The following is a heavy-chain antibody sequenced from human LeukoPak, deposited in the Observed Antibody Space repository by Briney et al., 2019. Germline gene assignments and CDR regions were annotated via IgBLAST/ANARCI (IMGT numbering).Heavy chain of an antibody. CDR3: AREGRPVVPAANGGLGY. J-gene: IGHJ4*02. D-gene: IGHD2-2*01. Sequence: GASVKVSRKASGYTFTSYDINWVRQATGQGLEWMGWMNPNSGNTGYAQKFQGRVTMTRNTSIRTAYMELSSLRSEDTAVYYCAREGRPVVPAANGGLGYWGQGTLVTVSS. CDR2: MNPNSGNT. V-gene: IGHV1-8*01. CDR1: GYTFTSYD.